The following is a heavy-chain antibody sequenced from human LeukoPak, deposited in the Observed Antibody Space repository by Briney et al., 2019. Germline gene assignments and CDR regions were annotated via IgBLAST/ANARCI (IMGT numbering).Heavy chain of an antibody. J-gene: IGHJ4*02. CDR1: GFTFSSYD. CDR3: ARASGWYYFDN. D-gene: IGHD6-19*01. Sequence: PGGSLRLSCAASGFTFSSYDMHWVRQATGKGLEWVSVIGTAGDTYYPGSVKGRFTISRENAKNSLYLQTNSLRAGDTAVYYCARASGWYYFDNWGQGTLVTVSS. V-gene: IGHV3-13*04. CDR2: IGTAGDT.